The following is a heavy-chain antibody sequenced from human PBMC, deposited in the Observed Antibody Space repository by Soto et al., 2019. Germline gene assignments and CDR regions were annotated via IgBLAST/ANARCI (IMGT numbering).Heavy chain of an antibody. D-gene: IGHD3-10*01. CDR2: IYYSGST. Sequence: SETLSLTCTVSGGSISSYYWSWIRQPPGKGLEWIGYIYYSGSTNYNPSLKSRVTISVDTSKNQFSLKLSSVTAADTAVYYCARDSGGGNAFDIWGQGTMVTVS. J-gene: IGHJ3*02. V-gene: IGHV4-59*01. CDR1: GGSISSYY. CDR3: ARDSGGGNAFDI.